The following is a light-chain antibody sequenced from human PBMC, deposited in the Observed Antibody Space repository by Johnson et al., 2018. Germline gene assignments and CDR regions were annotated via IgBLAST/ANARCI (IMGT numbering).Light chain of an antibody. V-gene: IGLV1-51*02. CDR1: SSNIGNNY. CDR2: EHT. CDR3: GTWDSSLSAGNV. Sequence: QSVLTQPPSVSAAPGQKVTISCSGSSSNIGNNYVSWYQQLPGTAPKLLIYEHTKRPSGIPDRFSGSKSGTSATLGLTGLQAGDAADYYCGTWDSSLSAGNVFGTGTKVTVL. J-gene: IGLJ1*01.